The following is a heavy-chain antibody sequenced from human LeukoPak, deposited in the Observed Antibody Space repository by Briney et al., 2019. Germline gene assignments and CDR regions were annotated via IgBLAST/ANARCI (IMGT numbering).Heavy chain of an antibody. Sequence: GRSLRLSCAASGFTFSSYAMHWVRQAPGKGLEWVAVISYDGSNKYYADSVKGRFTISRDNSKNTLYLQMNSLRAEDTAEYYCAIGIAAAGRFDYWGQGTLVTVSS. V-gene: IGHV3-30*04. D-gene: IGHD6-13*01. J-gene: IGHJ4*02. CDR1: GFTFSSYA. CDR3: AIGIAAAGRFDY. CDR2: ISYDGSNK.